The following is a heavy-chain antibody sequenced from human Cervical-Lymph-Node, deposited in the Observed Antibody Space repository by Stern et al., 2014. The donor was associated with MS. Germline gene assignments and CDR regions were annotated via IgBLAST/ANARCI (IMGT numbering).Heavy chain of an antibody. CDR1: GYTFTDYY. D-gene: IGHD1-1*01. J-gene: IGHJ6*02. Sequence: QVQLVQSGAEVKNPGASVKVSCKASGYTFTDYYMQWMRQAPGQGLEWIGWINRNNGGTNSAQKFQGWVTMTRDTSTSTAYMELSRLRSDDTAIYYCARASTTANNYYDGVDVWGQGTTVTVTS. CDR3: ARASTTANNYYDGVDV. CDR2: INRNNGGT. V-gene: IGHV1-2*04.